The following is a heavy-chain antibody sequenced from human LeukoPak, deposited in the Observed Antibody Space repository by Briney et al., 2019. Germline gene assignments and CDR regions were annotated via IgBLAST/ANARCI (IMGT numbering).Heavy chain of an antibody. CDR2: INPNSGGT. V-gene: IGHV1-2*06. D-gene: IGHD3-3*01. CDR3: ARGGLTIFGVVINWFDP. Sequence: ASVKVSCKASGYTFTGYYMHWVRQAPGQGLEWMGRINPNSGGTNYAQKFQGRVTMTRDTSISTVYMELSRLRSDDTAVYYCARGGLTIFGVVINWFDPWGQGTLVTVSS. J-gene: IGHJ5*02. CDR1: GYTFTGYY.